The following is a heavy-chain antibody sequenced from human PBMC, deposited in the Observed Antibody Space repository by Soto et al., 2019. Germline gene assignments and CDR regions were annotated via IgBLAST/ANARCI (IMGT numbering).Heavy chain of an antibody. J-gene: IGHJ4*02. Sequence: SVKVSCKASGGTFSSYRINWVRQAPGQGLEWVGGIVPIRRTADYAQTFQGRVSITADESARTSYMELRSLRPQDTAVYYCVRDSGAKLSSSWGQGTLVTVSS. D-gene: IGHD6-13*01. CDR3: VRDSGAKLSSS. CDR1: GGTFSSYR. CDR2: IVPIRRTA. V-gene: IGHV1-69*13.